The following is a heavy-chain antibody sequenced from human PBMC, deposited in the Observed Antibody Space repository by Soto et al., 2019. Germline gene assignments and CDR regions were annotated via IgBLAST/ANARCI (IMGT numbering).Heavy chain of an antibody. Sequence: QLVESGGGLVQPGGSLRLSCAASGFTFSDYPMNWVRQAPGKGLEWVSSIRTISSAIYFADSVRGRFTISRDNARNSLYLQMTSLRDEDTAVYYCAREPPSFDSWGQGTLVTVSS. CDR2: IRTISSAI. CDR1: GFTFSDYP. J-gene: IGHJ4*02. V-gene: IGHV3-48*02. CDR3: AREPPSFDS.